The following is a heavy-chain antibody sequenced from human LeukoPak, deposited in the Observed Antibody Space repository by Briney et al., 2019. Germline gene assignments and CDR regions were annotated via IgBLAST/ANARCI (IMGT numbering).Heavy chain of an antibody. Sequence: SVKVSCTASGGTFTRFAMSLVPQAPGQGLEGMGRTIPILGVTNYAQKFQGRVTITADTSTSTAYMELSSLRSEDTAVYYCAKDLEMATGAFGDWGQGTLVSVSS. CDR2: TIPILGVT. V-gene: IGHV1-69*04. J-gene: IGHJ4*02. CDR3: AKDLEMATGAFGD. CDR1: GGTFTRFA. D-gene: IGHD5-24*01.